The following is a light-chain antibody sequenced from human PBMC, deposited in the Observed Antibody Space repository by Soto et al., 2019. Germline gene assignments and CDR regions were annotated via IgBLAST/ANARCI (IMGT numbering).Light chain of an antibody. Sequence: EIVLTQSPATLSSFPGDRVTLSCRASQYINTRLAWYQHRPGQAPRLLIYQTSIRAAGIPARFSAIGTGTGFTLTICSLQPEDFATYYCQQLFDFPITFGQGTRLETK. CDR1: QYINTR. CDR3: QQLFDFPIT. CDR2: QTS. V-gene: IGKV3D-11*01. J-gene: IGKJ5*01.